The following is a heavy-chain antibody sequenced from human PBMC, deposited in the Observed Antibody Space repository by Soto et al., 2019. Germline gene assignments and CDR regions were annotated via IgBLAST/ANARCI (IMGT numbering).Heavy chain of an antibody. V-gene: IGHV1-3*01. D-gene: IGHD3-22*01. J-gene: IGHJ4*02. Sequence: QVQLVQSGAEVKKPGAPVKVSCKASGYTSTSYGINWVRQAPGRGLEWMGWINPGNGNTKYSQQFQRRVIIDRPTSALTAYMASSRVRRHDWAVLCCAMGGYFDSSNYLAYWGLGALVTSSS. CDR3: AMGGYFDSSNYLAY. CDR1: GYTSTSYG. CDR2: INPGNGNT.